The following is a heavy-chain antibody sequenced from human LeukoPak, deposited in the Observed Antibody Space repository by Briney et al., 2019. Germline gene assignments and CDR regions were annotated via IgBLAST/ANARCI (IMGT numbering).Heavy chain of an antibody. D-gene: IGHD2-2*01. CDR2: INPNSGGT. J-gene: IGHJ6*03. CDR3: ARGAVPVFYYYMDV. CDR1: GYTFTGYF. Sequence: ASVKVSCKASGYTFTGYFMHWVRQAPGQGLEWMGWINPNSGGTNYAQKFQGRVTMTRDTSISTAYMELSRLGSDDTAVYYCARGAVPVFYYYMDVWGQGTLVTVSS. V-gene: IGHV1-2*02.